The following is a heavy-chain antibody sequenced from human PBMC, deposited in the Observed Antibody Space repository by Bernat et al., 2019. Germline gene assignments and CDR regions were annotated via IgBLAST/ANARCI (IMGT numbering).Heavy chain of an antibody. D-gene: IGHD6-6*01. J-gene: IGHJ4*02. Sequence: EVQLLESGGGLVQPGGSLRLSCAASGFTFSSYAMNWVRQAPGKGLEWVSDITGSGDSTYYADSVKGRFIISRDNSKNTLSLQMNSLRAEDTAVYYCAKAGSSSSLRYFGYWVQGTLVAVSS. CDR1: GFTFSSYA. CDR3: AKAGSSSSLRYFGY. CDR2: ITGSGDST. V-gene: IGHV3-23*01.